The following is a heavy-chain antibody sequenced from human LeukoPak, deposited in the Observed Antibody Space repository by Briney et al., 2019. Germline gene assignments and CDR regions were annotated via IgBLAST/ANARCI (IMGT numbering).Heavy chain of an antibody. CDR1: GFTFSSYE. J-gene: IGHJ4*02. Sequence: QPGGSLRLSCVASGFTFSSYEMNWVRQAPGKGLEWVSYISSSGSTIYYADSVKGRFTISRDNAKNSLYLQMNSLRTEDTAVYYCVRDGSSWGNFDYWGQGTLVSVSS. CDR3: VRDGSSWGNFDY. V-gene: IGHV3-48*03. CDR2: ISSSGSTI. D-gene: IGHD7-27*01.